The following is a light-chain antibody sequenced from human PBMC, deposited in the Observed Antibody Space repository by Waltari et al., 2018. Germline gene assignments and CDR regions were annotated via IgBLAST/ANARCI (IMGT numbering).Light chain of an antibody. CDR1: SSNIGSNS. CDR3: GTWDTSLTVWV. Sequence: QSVLTQPPSVSAAPGQTVPISCSGSSSNIGSNSVSCYYHLPGTAPKLLIYNNDKRPSGIPDRFSGSKSGTSASLGITGLQTGDDVDYYCGTWDTSLTVWVLGGGTKVIVL. CDR2: NND. J-gene: IGLJ3*02. V-gene: IGLV1-51*01.